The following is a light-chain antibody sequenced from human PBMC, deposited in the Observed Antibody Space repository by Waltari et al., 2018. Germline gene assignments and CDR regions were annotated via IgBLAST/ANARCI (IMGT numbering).Light chain of an antibody. Sequence: DIQMTQSPSTLSASVGDRVTITCRSSQNIVGWLAWYQQKPGTAPKLLIYRASNLESGVPSRFSGSGSGTEFTLTISCLQPDDFATYYCQQYKTDWTFGQGTKVEIK. V-gene: IGKV1-5*03. CDR2: RAS. CDR3: QQYKTDWT. J-gene: IGKJ1*01. CDR1: QNIVGW.